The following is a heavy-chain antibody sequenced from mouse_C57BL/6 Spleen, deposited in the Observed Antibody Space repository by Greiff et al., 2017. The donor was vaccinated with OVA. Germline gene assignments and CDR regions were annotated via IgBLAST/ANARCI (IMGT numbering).Heavy chain of an antibody. CDR2: IWSDGST. CDR1: GFSLTSYG. D-gene: IGHD3-2*02. Sequence: QVHVKQSGPGLVAPSQSLSITCTVSGFSLTSYGVHWVRQPPGKGLEWLVVIWSDGSTTYNSALKSRLSISKDNSKSQVFLKMNSLQTDDTAMYYCARHGGKHSSGYAWFAYWGQGTLVTVSA. V-gene: IGHV2-6-1*01. CDR3: ARHGGKHSSGYAWFAY. J-gene: IGHJ3*01.